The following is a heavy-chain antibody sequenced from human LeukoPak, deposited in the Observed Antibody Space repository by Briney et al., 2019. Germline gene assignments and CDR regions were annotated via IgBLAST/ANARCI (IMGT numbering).Heavy chain of an antibody. J-gene: IGHJ4*02. V-gene: IGHV1-2*02. CDR1: GYTFTGYY. CDR2: INPNSGGT. Sequence: ASVKVSCKASGYTFTGYYMHWVRQAPGQALEWMGWINPNSGGTNYAQKFQGRVTMTRDTSISTAYMELSRLRSDDTAVYYCAAWPSGGQGFDCWGQGTLVTVSS. CDR3: AAWPSGGQGFDC. D-gene: IGHD3-10*01.